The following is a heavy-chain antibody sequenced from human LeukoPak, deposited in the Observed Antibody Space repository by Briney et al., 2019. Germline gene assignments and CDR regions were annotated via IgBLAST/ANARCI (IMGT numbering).Heavy chain of an antibody. D-gene: IGHD5-24*01. J-gene: IGHJ4*02. CDR2: VYTTGST. Sequence: SQTLSLTCTVSGGSITGDSFYWSRIRQPAGKGLEWIGRVYTTGSTSYNPSLKSRVTVSVDTSNNYFSLNLNSVTSADTAVYYCARARDGLNAFDYWGQGTLVTVSS. V-gene: IGHV4-61*02. CDR1: GGSITGDSFY. CDR3: ARARDGLNAFDY.